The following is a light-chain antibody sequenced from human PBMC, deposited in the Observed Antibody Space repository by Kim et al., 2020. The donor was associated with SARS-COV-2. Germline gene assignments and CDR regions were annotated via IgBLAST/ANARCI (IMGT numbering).Light chain of an antibody. CDR3: SSYAAGDTPLV. V-gene: IGLV2-23*02. Sequence: QSITISCTGTSSDVGTYNFVTWYQQYPGKAPKVLISEVSKRPSGVSDRFSGSKSDNTASLTISGLQAEDEADYYCSSYAAGDTPLVFGGGTQLTVL. CDR1: SSDVGTYNF. CDR2: EVS. J-gene: IGLJ2*01.